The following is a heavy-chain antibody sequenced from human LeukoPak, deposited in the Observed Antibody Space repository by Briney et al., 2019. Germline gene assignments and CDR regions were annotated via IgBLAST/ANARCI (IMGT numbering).Heavy chain of an antibody. CDR2: ISAYNVNT. CDR1: GYTFTSYG. J-gene: IGHJ4*02. D-gene: IGHD1-26*01. V-gene: IGHV1-18*01. Sequence: ASVTVSFKASGYTFTSYGISWVRQAPGQGLEWMGWISAYNVNTNYTQKLQGRVTITTHTSTSTAYMELRSLRSDDTAVYYCARASQWELHNFDYWGQGTLVTVSS. CDR3: ARASQWELHNFDY.